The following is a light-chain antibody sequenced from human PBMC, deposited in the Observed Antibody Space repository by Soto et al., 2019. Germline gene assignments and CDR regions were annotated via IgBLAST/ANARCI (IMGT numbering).Light chain of an antibody. CDR2: DAS. CDR3: QQRSNWNPKYT. J-gene: IGKJ2*01. V-gene: IGKV3-11*01. Sequence: EIVLTQSPATLSLSPGERATLSCRASQSVSRYLAWYQQNPGQAPRLLIYDASNRATGIPARFSCSGSGTDFTFTISSLEPEDFAGYYCQQRSNWNPKYTFGPGTKLEIK. CDR1: QSVSRY.